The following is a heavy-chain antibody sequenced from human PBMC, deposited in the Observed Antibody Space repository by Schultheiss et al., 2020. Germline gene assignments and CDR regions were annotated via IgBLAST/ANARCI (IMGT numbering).Heavy chain of an antibody. D-gene: IGHD3-10*02. CDR2: ISAYNGNT. Sequence: ASVKVSCKASGYTFNSYGINWVRQAPGQGLEWMGWISAYNGNTKYAQKFQGRVTMTRNTSIRTAYMELSSLRSEDTAVYYCARSVRLGPNDYWGQGIQVTVSS. V-gene: IGHV1-18*01. CDR3: ARSVRLGPNDY. CDR1: GYTFNSYG. J-gene: IGHJ4*02.